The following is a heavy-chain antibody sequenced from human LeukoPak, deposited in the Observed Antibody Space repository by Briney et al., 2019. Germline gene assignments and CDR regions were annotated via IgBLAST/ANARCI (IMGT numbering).Heavy chain of an antibody. J-gene: IGHJ4*02. CDR1: GFTFSSYA. CDR2: ISGSGGST. D-gene: IGHD3-9*01. CDR3: AKIGYFDPFLDFDY. V-gene: IGHV3-23*01. Sequence: PGGSLRLSCAASGFTFSSYAMSWIRQAPGKGLEWVSAISGSGGSTYYADSVKGRFTISRDNSKNTLYLQMNSLRAEDTAVYYCAKIGYFDPFLDFDYWGQGTLVTASS.